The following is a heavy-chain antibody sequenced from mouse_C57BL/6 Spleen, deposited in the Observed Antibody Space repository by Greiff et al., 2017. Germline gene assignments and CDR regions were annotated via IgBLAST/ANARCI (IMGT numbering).Heavy chain of an antibody. V-gene: IGHV1-50*01. Sequence: QVQLKQPGAELVKPGASVKLSCKASGYTFTSYWMQWVKQRPGQGLEWIGKIHPSDSYTNYNQKFKGKATLTVDTSSSTAYMQLSSLTSEDSAVYYCETSYFDYWGQGTTLTVSS. CDR2: IHPSDSYT. CDR1: GYTFTSYW. CDR3: ETSYFDY. J-gene: IGHJ2*01.